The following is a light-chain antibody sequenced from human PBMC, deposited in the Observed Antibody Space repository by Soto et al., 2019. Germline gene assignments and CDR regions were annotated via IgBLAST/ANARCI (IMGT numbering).Light chain of an antibody. J-gene: IGKJ4*01. CDR3: QQSYSTPLT. CDR2: WAS. Sequence: DIVMTHSPASLDVSLGERAPINCKSRESVLCSSNNKNYLAWYQQKQGQPPKXXXYWASTRESGVPDRFSGSGSGTDVTITISRLKPEDGSVYDGQQSYSTPLTFGGGTKVDIK. CDR1: ESVLCSSNNKNY. V-gene: IGKV4-1*01.